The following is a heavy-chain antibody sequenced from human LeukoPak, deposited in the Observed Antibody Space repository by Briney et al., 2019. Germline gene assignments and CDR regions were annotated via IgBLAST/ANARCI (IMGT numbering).Heavy chain of an antibody. J-gene: IGHJ4*02. CDR2: INPNSGGT. D-gene: IGHD5-24*01. CDR1: GYTFTGYY. Sequence: ASVKVSCMASGYTFTGYYMHWVRQAPGQGLEWMGWINPNSGGTNYAQKFQGRVTMTRDTSISTAYMELSRLRSDDTAVYYCARGVEMATSKEDYWGQGTLVTVSS. CDR3: ARGVEMATSKEDY. V-gene: IGHV1-2*02.